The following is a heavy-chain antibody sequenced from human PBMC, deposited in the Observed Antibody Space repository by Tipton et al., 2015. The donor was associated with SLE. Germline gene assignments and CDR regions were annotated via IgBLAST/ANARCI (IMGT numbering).Heavy chain of an antibody. V-gene: IGHV4-59*11. CDR2: IYYSGST. J-gene: IGHJ3*02. CDR1: GGSISSHY. CDR3: ASSNLVEQWHDAFDI. Sequence: TLSLTCTVSGGSISSHYWSWIRQPPGKGLEWIGYIYYSGSTNYNPSLKSRVTISVDTSKNQFSLKLSSVTAADTAVYYCASSNLVEQWHDAFDIWGQGTMVTVSS. D-gene: IGHD6-19*01.